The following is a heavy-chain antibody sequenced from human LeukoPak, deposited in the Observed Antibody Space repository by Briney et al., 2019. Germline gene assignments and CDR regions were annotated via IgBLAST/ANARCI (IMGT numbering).Heavy chain of an antibody. CDR3: ARGGLARFPLGD. Sequence: ASVKVSCKASGGTFSSYAISWVRQAPGQGLEWMGIINPSGGSTSYAQKFQGRVTMTRDTSTSTVYMELSSLRSEDTAVYYCARGGLARFPLGDWGQGTLVTVSS. CDR1: GGTFSSYA. V-gene: IGHV1-46*01. J-gene: IGHJ4*02. CDR2: INPSGGST. D-gene: IGHD3-16*01.